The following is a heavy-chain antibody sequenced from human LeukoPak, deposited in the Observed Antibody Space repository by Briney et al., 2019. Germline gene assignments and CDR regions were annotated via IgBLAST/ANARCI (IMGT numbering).Heavy chain of an antibody. Sequence: GGSLRLPCVASGFTFSEYWMSWVRQAPGKGLEWVANINQDGSEKYYVDSVKGRFTISRDNAKNSLYLQMNSLRAEDTAVYYCARDGWRGAANGWGQGTLVTVSS. CDR3: ARDGWRGAANG. D-gene: IGHD2-8*01. CDR1: GFTFSEYW. CDR2: INQDGSEK. J-gene: IGHJ4*02. V-gene: IGHV3-7*01.